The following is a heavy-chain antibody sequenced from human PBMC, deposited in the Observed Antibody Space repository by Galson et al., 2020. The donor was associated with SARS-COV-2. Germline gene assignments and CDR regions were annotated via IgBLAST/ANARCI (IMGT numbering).Heavy chain of an antibody. CDR1: GFTFRSYE. D-gene: IGHD3-3*01. CDR3: ARGGRFLGWSLYCYGMDV. V-gene: IGHV3-48*03. CDR2: ISSSGSTI. J-gene: IGHJ6*04. Sequence: GGSLRPSCAASGFTFRSYEMNWVRQAPGKGLEWVSYISSSGSTIYYADSVTGRFTTSRDNAKNSLYQQMNSLGAEDTAGDYCARGGRFLGWSLYCYGMDVWREGTTVTVSS.